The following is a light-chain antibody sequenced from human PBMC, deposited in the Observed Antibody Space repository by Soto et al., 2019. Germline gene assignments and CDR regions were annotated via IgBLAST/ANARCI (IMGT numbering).Light chain of an antibody. J-gene: IGKJ1*01. Sequence: IYMTQSPASSPVLPGKEAPIRRRASQTIMTYLNWYQLKPGKPPRLLIYAASSLESGVPSRFSGSGSGTDFTLTISSLQPEDFATYYCQQSYITPVTFGQGTKVDIK. CDR1: QTIMTY. CDR2: AAS. V-gene: IGKV1-39*01. CDR3: QQSYITPVT.